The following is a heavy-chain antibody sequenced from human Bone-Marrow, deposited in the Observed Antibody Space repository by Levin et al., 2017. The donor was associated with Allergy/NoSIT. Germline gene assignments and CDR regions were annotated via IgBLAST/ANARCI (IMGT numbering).Heavy chain of an antibody. J-gene: IGHJ4*02. CDR1: GFTFSNAW. CDR3: TTGWDGGSYSDDY. D-gene: IGHD1-26*01. V-gene: IGHV3-15*01. CDR2: IKSKTDGGTT. Sequence: GGSLRLSCAASGFTFSNAWMSWVRQAPGKGLEWVGRIKSKTDGGTTDYAAPVKGRFTISRDDSKNTLYLQMNSLKTEDTAVYYCTTGWDGGSYSDDYWGQGTLVTVSS.